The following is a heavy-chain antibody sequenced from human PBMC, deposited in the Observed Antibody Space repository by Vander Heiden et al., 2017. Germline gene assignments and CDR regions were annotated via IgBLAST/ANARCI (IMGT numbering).Heavy chain of an antibody. CDR3: ARHSPHYDFWSGYYTDAFDI. Sequence: QLQLQESGPGLVKPSETLSLTCTVSGGSISSSSYYWGWIRPPPGKGLEGIGSIYYSGSTYYNPSLKSRVTISVDTSKNQFSLKLSSVTAADTAMYYCARHSPHYDFWSGYYTDAFDIWGQGTMVTVSS. J-gene: IGHJ3*02. CDR2: IYYSGST. D-gene: IGHD3-3*01. CDR1: GGSISSSSYY. V-gene: IGHV4-39*01.